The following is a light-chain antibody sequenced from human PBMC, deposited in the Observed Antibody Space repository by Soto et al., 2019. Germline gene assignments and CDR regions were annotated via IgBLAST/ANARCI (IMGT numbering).Light chain of an antibody. J-gene: IGLJ1*01. Sequence: QSALTQPASLSGSPGQSITIAFTGTSSDVGGYNYVSWYQQYPGKAPRLVISDVSNRPSGVSNRFSGSKSGNSASLTIYGLQAEDEADYYCSSYTTSSTYVFGTGTKATVL. V-gene: IGLV2-14*01. CDR3: SSYTTSSTYV. CDR1: SSDVGGYNY. CDR2: DVS.